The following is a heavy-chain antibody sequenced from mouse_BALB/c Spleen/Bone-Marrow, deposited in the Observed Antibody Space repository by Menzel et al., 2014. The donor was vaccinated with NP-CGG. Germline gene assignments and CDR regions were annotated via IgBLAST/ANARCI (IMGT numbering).Heavy chain of an antibody. CDR1: GYAFTYYL. J-gene: IGHJ3*01. Sequence: VQLQQSGAELVRPGTSVKVSCKASGYAFTYYLIEWIKQRPGQGLEWIGVINPGSGVTNYNEKFKGKATLTADRSSSTAYMQLSSLTSDDSAVYYCASPYYRYDGFAYWGQGTLVTVSA. D-gene: IGHD2-14*01. CDR2: INPGSGVT. V-gene: IGHV1-54*01. CDR3: ASPYYRYDGFAY.